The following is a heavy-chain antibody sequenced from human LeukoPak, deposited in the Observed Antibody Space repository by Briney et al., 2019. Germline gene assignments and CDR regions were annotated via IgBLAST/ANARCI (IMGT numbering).Heavy chain of an antibody. CDR1: GFTFSSYS. D-gene: IGHD2/OR15-2a*01. V-gene: IGHV3-21*01. CDR3: ARGDTKSLLPPFY. J-gene: IGHJ4*02. CDR2: ISSSSSYI. Sequence: HPGGSLRLSCAASGFTFSSYSMNWVRQAPGKGLEWVSSISSSSSYIYYADSVKGRFTISRDNAKNSLYLQMNSLRAEDTAVYYCARGDTKSLLPPFYWGQGTLVTVSS.